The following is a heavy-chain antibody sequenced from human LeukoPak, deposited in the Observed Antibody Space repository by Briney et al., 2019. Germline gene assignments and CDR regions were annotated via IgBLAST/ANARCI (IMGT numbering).Heavy chain of an antibody. CDR1: GYTFLSYG. CDR2: MSDYNGNT. V-gene: IGHV1-18*01. Sequence: ASVKVSCKASGYTFLSYGISWVRQAPGQGLDWMGWMSDYNGNTNYAQKLQGRVTMTTDASTSTAYMELRSLRSDDTAVYYCARDLYRDSLPVSWFDPWGQGTLVTVSS. CDR3: ARDLYRDSLPVSWFDP. D-gene: IGHD4-11*01. J-gene: IGHJ5*02.